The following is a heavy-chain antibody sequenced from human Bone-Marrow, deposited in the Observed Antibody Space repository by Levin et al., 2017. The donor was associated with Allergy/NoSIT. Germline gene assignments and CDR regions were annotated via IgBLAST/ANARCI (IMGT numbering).Heavy chain of an antibody. J-gene: IGHJ3*02. CDR1: GSTFSRYV. CDR2: ISHDETSE. V-gene: IGHV3-30*03. Sequence: GGSLRLSCAASGSTFSRYVLHWVRQAPGKGLEWVAVISHDETSEAYAESVKGRFTISKDNSKNTLYLQMNSLREEDTAVYYCATAGRTSGYADAFEIWGQGTMVTVSS. CDR3: ATAGRTSGYADAFEI. D-gene: IGHD3-3*01.